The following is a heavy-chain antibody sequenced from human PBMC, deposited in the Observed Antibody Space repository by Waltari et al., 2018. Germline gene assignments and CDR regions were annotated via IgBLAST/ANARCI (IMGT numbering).Heavy chain of an antibody. CDR3: ALPLYGSGSYSPFDY. J-gene: IGHJ4*02. CDR2: IKQDGSEK. D-gene: IGHD3-10*01. CDR1: GFTFSSYW. Sequence: EVQLVESGGGLVQPGGSLRLSCAASGFTFSSYWMSWVRPAPGKGLELVANIKQDGSEKYYVDSVKGRFTISRDNAKNSLYLQMNSLRAEDTAVYYCALPLYGSGSYSPFDYWGQGTLVTVSS. V-gene: IGHV3-7*01.